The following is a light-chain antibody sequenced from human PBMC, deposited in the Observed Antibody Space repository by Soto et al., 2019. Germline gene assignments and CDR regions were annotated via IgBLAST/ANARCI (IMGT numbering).Light chain of an antibody. V-gene: IGKV3-20*01. CDR1: QSVSSSY. CDR3: QQYGSSALYT. CDR2: GAS. Sequence: EIVLTQSPGTLSLSPGERATLSCRASQSVSSSYLAWYQQKPGQAPRLLIYGASGRATGIPDRFSGSGSGTDFTLTISRLEPEDFAVYYCQQYGSSALYTVGQGTKLEIK. J-gene: IGKJ2*01.